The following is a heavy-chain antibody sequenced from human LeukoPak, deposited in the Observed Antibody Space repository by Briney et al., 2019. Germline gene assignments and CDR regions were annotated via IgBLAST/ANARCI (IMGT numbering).Heavy chain of an antibody. CDR1: GFTFGSYS. D-gene: IGHD6-19*01. V-gene: IGHV3-48*01. CDR3: ARAPYTSGWYRGDNDY. J-gene: IGHJ4*02. Sequence: PGGSLRLSCAASGFTFGSYSMNWVRQAPGKGLEWVSYISGSSGTRYYADSVKGRFTISRDNAKNSLYLQMNSLRAEDTAVYYCARAPYTSGWYRGDNDYWGQGTLVTVSS. CDR2: ISGSSGTR.